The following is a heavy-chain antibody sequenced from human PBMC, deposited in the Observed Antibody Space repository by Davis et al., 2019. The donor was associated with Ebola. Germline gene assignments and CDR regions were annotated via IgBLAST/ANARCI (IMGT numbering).Heavy chain of an antibody. CDR2: IKYSGTT. D-gene: IGHD3-3*01. V-gene: IGHV4-34*01. CDR3: ARVRSGHYYYYMDD. CDR1: GGSLSGYY. J-gene: IGHJ6*03. Sequence: MPSETLSLTCALYGGSLSGYYWSWIRQPPGKGREWIGEIKYSGTTNYNPSLKSRVTISVDTSKNQFSLTLSSVTAADTAVYYCARVRSGHYYYYMDDWGKGTTVTVSS.